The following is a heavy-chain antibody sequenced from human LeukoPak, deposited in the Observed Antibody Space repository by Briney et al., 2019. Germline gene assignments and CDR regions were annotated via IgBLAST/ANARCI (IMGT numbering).Heavy chain of an antibody. J-gene: IGHJ6*02. D-gene: IGHD5-18*01. V-gene: IGHV3-9*01. CDR2: ISWNSGSI. Sequence: GGSLRLSCAASGFTFDDYAMHWVRQAPGKGPEWVSGISWNSGSIGYADSVKGRFTISRDNAKNSLYLQMNSLRAEDTALYYCGKARGYTYGYYYYGMDVWGQGTTVTVSS. CDR3: GKARGYTYGYYYYGMDV. CDR1: GFTFDDYA.